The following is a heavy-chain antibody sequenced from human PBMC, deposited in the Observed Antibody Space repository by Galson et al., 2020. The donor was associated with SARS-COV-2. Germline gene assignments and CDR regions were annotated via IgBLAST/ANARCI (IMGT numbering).Heavy chain of an antibody. CDR2: IDWDDDK. CDR1: GFSLSTSGMR. CDR3: ARSYYDILTGYEDWFDP. V-gene: IGHV2-70*04. J-gene: IGHJ5*02. Sequence: SGPTLVKPTQTLTLTCTFSGFSLSTSGMRVSWIRQPPGKALEWLARIDWDDDKFYSTSLKTRLTISKDTSKNQVVLTMTNMDPVDTATDYWARSYYDILTGYEDWFDPWGQGTLVTVSS. D-gene: IGHD3-9*01.